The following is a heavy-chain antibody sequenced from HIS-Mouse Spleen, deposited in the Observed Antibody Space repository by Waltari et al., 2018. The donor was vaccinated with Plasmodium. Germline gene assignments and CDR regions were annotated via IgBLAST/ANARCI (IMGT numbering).Heavy chain of an antibody. Sequence: EVQLVESGGGLVKPGGSLRLSCAASGFTFSSYSMNWVRQAPGKGLEWGYSISSSSSYIYYADSVKGRFTISRDNAKNSLYLQMNSLRSDDTAVYYCARVDNWNFDAFDIWGQGTMVTVSS. CDR1: GFTFSSYS. CDR2: ISSSSSYI. V-gene: IGHV3-21*04. J-gene: IGHJ3*02. CDR3: ARVDNWNFDAFDI. D-gene: IGHD1-7*01.